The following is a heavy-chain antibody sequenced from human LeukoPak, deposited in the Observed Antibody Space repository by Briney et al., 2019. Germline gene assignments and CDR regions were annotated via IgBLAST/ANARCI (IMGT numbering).Heavy chain of an antibody. CDR2: VSSSSSYI. CDR1: GFTFSTYT. J-gene: IGHJ4*02. Sequence: GGSLRLSCAASGFTFSTYTMNWVRQAPGKGLEWVSSVSSSSSYIHYADSVKGRFTISRDNSKNSLYLQMNSLRAEDTAVYYCARDEEDIVVVPAAASFDYWGQGTLVTVSS. V-gene: IGHV3-21*01. D-gene: IGHD2-2*01. CDR3: ARDEEDIVVVPAAASFDY.